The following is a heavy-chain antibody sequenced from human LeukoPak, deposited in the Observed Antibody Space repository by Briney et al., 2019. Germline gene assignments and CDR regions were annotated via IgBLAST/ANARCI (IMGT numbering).Heavy chain of an antibody. Sequence: ASVKVSCKASGYTFTSYYMHWVRQAPGQGLEWMGWINPNSGGTNYAQKFQGRVTMTRDTSISTAYMELSRLRSDDTAVYYCARAYGSGSSYHPDYWGLGTLVTVSS. CDR2: INPNSGGT. D-gene: IGHD3-10*01. V-gene: IGHV1-2*02. CDR3: ARAYGSGSSYHPDY. CDR1: GYTFTSYY. J-gene: IGHJ4*02.